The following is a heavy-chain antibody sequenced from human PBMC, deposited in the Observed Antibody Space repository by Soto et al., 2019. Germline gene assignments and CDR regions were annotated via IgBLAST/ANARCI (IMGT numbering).Heavy chain of an antibody. J-gene: IGHJ4*02. V-gene: IGHV4-39*01. CDR3: ARHGGEETWPRPRRLFDS. CDR2: IHYSGTT. Sequence: QLQLQESGPGLVKSSETLSLTCTVSGDSISSSGDCWGWVRQPPGKGLEWVGSIHYSGTTYYNPSLKSRVTISVDTSKNQFSLKLSPATAADTSVYYCARHGGEETWPRPRRLFDSWGQGTLVTVSS. CDR1: GDSISSSGDC. D-gene: IGHD3-16*01.